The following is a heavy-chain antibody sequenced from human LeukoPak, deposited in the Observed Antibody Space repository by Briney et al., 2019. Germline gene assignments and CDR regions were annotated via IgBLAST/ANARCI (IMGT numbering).Heavy chain of an antibody. V-gene: IGHV3-43D*03. Sequence: GGSLRLSCAASGFTFDDYGMSWVRQAPGKGLEWVSLITWNSASTYYADSVRGRFTISRDNSKNSLYLQMNSLRPEDTALCYCAKPHLSVVATPYFDSWGQGTLVTVSS. CDR2: ITWNSAST. CDR1: GFTFDDYG. CDR3: AKPHLSVVATPYFDS. D-gene: IGHD5-12*01. J-gene: IGHJ4*02.